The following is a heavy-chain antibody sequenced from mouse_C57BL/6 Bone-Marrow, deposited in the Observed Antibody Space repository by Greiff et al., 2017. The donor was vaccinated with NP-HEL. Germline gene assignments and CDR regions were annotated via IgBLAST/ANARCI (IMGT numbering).Heavy chain of an antibody. CDR3: AIYYDGSSYLWYFDD. Sequence: EVKLQESGPELVKPGASVKISCKASGYSFTDYNMNWVKQSHGKSLEWIGVINPNYGTTSYNQKFKGKATLTVDQSSSTAYMQLNSLTSEDSAVYYCAIYYDGSSYLWYFDDWGTGTTVTVSS. CDR1: GYSFTDYN. J-gene: IGHJ1*03. V-gene: IGHV1-39*01. CDR2: INPNYGTT. D-gene: IGHD1-1*01.